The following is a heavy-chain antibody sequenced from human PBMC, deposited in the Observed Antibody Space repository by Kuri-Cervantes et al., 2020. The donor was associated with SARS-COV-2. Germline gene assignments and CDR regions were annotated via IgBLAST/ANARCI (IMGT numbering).Heavy chain of an antibody. CDR3: AKDQYDTDAFDI. CDR2: IYSGGST. V-gene: IGHV3-53*01. J-gene: IGHJ3*02. Sequence: GESLKISCAASGFTVSSNYMSWVRQAPGKGLEWVPVIYSGGSTYYADSVKGRFTISRDNSKNTLYLQMNSLRAEDTAVYYCAKDQYDTDAFDIWGQGTMVTVSS. D-gene: IGHD1-1*01. CDR1: GFTVSSNY.